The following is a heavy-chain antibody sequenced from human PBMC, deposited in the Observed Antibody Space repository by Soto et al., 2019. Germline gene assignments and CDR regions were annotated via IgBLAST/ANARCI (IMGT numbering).Heavy chain of an antibody. CDR3: ARAVYYYGSGNLAY. CDR2: ISAYNGNT. V-gene: IGHV1-18*01. Sequence: ASVKVSCKASGYTFTGYGISWVRQAPGQGLEWMGWISAYNGNTNYAQKLQGRVTMTTDTSTSTAYMELRSLRSDDTAVYYCARAVYYYGSGNLAYWGQGTLVTVSS. J-gene: IGHJ4*02. D-gene: IGHD3-10*01. CDR1: GYTFTGYG.